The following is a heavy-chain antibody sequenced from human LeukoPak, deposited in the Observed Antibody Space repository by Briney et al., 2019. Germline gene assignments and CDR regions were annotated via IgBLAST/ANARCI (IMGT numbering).Heavy chain of an antibody. J-gene: IGHJ3*02. CDR2: IYYSGST. CDR1: GGSISSYY. CDR3: ARDDGGPNDAFDI. D-gene: IGHD4-23*01. V-gene: IGHV4-59*01. Sequence: PSETLSLTCTVSGGSISSYYWSWIRQPPGKGLEWIGYIYYSGSTNYNPSLKSRVTISVDTSKNQFSLKLSSVTAADTAVYYYARDDGGPNDAFDIWGQGTMVTVSS.